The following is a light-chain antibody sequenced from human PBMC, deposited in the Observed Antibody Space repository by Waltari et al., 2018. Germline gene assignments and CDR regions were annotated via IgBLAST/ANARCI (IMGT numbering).Light chain of an antibody. CDR1: QSISNW. CDR3: QQYYITPLS. CDR2: DAS. J-gene: IGKJ4*01. V-gene: IGKV1-5*01. Sequence: DIQMTQSPSTLSASVGDRVTITCRASQSISNWLAWYQQKPGKAPDLLIYDASSLQSGVPSRFSGSGSGTEFTLTISSLQPEDVAIYFCQQYYITPLSFGGGTRVEIK.